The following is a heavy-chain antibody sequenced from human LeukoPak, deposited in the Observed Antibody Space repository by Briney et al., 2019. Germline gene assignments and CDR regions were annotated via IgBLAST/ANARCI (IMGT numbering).Heavy chain of an antibody. CDR2: ISSRSSYI. CDR3: ARDLRAVAKQYYYYGMDV. CDR1: GFTFSSYS. D-gene: IGHD6-19*01. Sequence: PGGSLRLSCAASGFTFSSYSMNWVRQAPGKGLEWVSSISSRSSYIYYADSVKGRFTISRDNAKNSLYLQMNSLRAEDTAVYYCARDLRAVAKQYYYYGMDVWGQGTTVTVSS. J-gene: IGHJ6*02. V-gene: IGHV3-21*01.